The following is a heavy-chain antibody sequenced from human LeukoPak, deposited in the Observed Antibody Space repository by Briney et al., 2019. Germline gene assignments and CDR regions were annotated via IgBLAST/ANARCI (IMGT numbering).Heavy chain of an antibody. CDR2: ISSSGSTI. J-gene: IGHJ3*02. D-gene: IGHD2-2*01. CDR1: GFTFSDYY. CDR3: ARPRYCSSNSCYEDAFDI. V-gene: IGHV3-11*04. Sequence: GGSLRLSCAASGFTFSDYYMSWIRQAPGKGLEWLSHISSSGSTIYYADSVKGRFTISRDNAKKSQYMQMNSLKAEDTAVYYCARPRYCSSNSCYEDAFDIWGHGTMVTVSS.